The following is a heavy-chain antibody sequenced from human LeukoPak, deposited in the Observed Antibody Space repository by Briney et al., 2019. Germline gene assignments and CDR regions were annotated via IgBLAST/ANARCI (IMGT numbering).Heavy chain of an antibody. D-gene: IGHD4-23*01. CDR3: GKEGVKRRDDYGGYYYYYVDV. J-gene: IGHJ6*03. Sequence: PGGSLRLSCAASGFTFSSYYMSWVRQAPGKGPEWVSAISGSGGSTYYADSVKGRFTISRDNSKNTLYLQMNSLRAEDTAVYDCGKEGVKRRDDYGGYYYYYVDVWGKGTTVTVSS. CDR2: ISGSGGST. V-gene: IGHV3-23*01. CDR1: GFTFSSYY.